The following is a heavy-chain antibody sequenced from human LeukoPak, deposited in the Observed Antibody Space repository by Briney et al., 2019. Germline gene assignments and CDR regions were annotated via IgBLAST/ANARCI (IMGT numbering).Heavy chain of an antibody. J-gene: IGHJ3*02. CDR3: ARDRRPITMVRGVILNAFDI. CDR2: ISSSSSTI. D-gene: IGHD3-10*01. CDR1: GFTFSSYS. V-gene: IGHV3-48*04. Sequence: PGGSLRLSCAASGFTFSSYSMNWVRQAPGKGLEWVSYISSSSSTIYYADSVKGRFTISRDNAKNSLYLQMSSLRAEDTAVYYCARDRRPITMVRGVILNAFDIWGQGTMVTVSS.